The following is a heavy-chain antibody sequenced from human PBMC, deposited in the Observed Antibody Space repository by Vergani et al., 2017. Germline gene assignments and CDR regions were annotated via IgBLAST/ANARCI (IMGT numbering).Heavy chain of an antibody. CDR1: GFSLNTRGVS. J-gene: IGHJ6*03. CDR3: VYKKTKCGTTCCFYPFLYYYYMDV. V-gene: IGHV2-5*04. CDR2: IYWNDDQ. Sequence: QITLKESGPTLVKPTQTLTLTCTFSGFSLNTRGVSVAWIRQPPGKALDWLALIYWNDDQHYSPSLNNRVTITKDTSNNQVVLTMTNMDYVDTGNYYCVYKKTKCGTTCCFYPFLYYYYMDVRGKGTTVTVSS. D-gene: IGHD1-7*01.